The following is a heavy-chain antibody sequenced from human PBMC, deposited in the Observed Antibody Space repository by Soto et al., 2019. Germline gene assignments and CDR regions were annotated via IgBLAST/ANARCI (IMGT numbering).Heavy chain of an antibody. CDR1: GGTFSSYA. Sequence: QVQLVQSGAEVKKPGSSVKVSCKASGGTFSSYAISWVRQAPGQGLEWMGGIIPIFGTANYAQKFQGRVTITADESTSTAYMELSSLRSDDTAVYYCARNLAYCGGDCYSDYGMDVWGQGTTVTVSS. D-gene: IGHD2-21*02. J-gene: IGHJ6*02. CDR3: ARNLAYCGGDCYSDYGMDV. CDR2: IIPIFGTA. V-gene: IGHV1-69*01.